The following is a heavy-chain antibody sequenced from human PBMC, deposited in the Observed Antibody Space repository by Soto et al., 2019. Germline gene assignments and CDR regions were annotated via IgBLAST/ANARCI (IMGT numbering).Heavy chain of an antibody. CDR1: GFTFSNYA. Sequence: EVQLLESRGGLVQPGGSLRLPCAASGFTFSNYAITWVRQAPGKGLEWVSTISGDGDSTYYADSVKGRFSISRDNSKNTLYLQLNSLRAEDTAVYYCASSGYSSGWYGGLDYWGQGTLVTVSS. V-gene: IGHV3-23*01. CDR3: ASSGYSSGWYGGLDY. D-gene: IGHD6-19*01. CDR2: ISGDGDST. J-gene: IGHJ4*02.